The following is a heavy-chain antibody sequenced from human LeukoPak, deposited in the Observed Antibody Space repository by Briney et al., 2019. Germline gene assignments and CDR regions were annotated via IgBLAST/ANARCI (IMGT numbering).Heavy chain of an antibody. CDR2: VTASAGNT. Sequence: PGGSLRFSCAASGFTFSSYAMRWVRQAPGKGLEWVSAVTASAGNTYYADSVKGRFTISTDNSKNSRYLQMNSLRAEETAVYYCAKYSVYNLGGGFDYWGQGTLGTVSS. CDR3: AKYSVYNLGGGFDY. J-gene: IGHJ4*02. CDR1: GFTFSSYA. V-gene: IGHV3-23*01. D-gene: IGHD5-24*01.